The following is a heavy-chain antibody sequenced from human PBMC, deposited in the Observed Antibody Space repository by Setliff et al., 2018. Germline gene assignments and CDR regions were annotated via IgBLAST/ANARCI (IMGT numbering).Heavy chain of an antibody. V-gene: IGHV3-21*01. D-gene: IGHD6-25*01. Sequence: GGSLRLSCAASGFSFRTFSMHWVRQAPGKGLEWVSSISPDSIHIYYADSVKGRFTISRDNARDSLYLHMNSLGAEDTAVYYCARSPANGGHDAFDIWGQGTMVT. CDR2: ISPDSIHI. CDR3: ARSPANGGHDAFDI. CDR1: GFSFRTFS. J-gene: IGHJ3*02.